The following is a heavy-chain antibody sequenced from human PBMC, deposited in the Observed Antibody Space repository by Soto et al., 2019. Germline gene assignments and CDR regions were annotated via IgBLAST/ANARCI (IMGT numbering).Heavy chain of an antibody. CDR3: AAPGDSSGYSSLYNY. CDR1: GYSFPSEW. J-gene: IGHJ4*02. CDR2: IYPADSDT. V-gene: IGHV5-51*01. Sequence: PVESLKISCKGSGYSFPSEWIGWVRQMPGKGLEWMGSIYPADSDTRYSPSFQGQVTISADKSISTAYLQWSSLKASDTAVYYCAAPGDSSGYSSLYNYWGQGTPVTVSS. D-gene: IGHD3-22*01.